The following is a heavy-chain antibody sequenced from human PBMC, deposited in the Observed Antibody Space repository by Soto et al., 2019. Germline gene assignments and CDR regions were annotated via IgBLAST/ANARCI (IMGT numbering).Heavy chain of an antibody. CDR3: ARANAGLYYFDY. Sequence: PGGSLRLPCSVAEFPFGSYDIHCVLQVTGKGMEWVSAIGTAGDTYYPGSVKGRFTISRENAKNSLYLQMNSLRAGDTAVYYCARANAGLYYFDYWGQGTLVTVSS. V-gene: IGHV3-13*01. CDR2: IGTAGDT. J-gene: IGHJ4*02. D-gene: IGHD6-13*01. CDR1: EFPFGSYD.